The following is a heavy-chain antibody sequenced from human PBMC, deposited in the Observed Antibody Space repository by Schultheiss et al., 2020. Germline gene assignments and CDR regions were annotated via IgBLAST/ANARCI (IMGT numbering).Heavy chain of an antibody. V-gene: IGHV3-11*01. CDR3: AAYQLPPPYYYYYMDV. CDR2: ISSSGSTI. D-gene: IGHD2-2*01. CDR1: GFTVSSNY. Sequence: GESLRLSCAASGFTVSSNYMSWVRQAPGKGLEWVSYISSSGSTIYYADSVKGRFTISRDNAKNSLYLQMNSLRAEDTAVYYCAAYQLPPPYYYYYMDVWGKGTTVNVS. J-gene: IGHJ6*03.